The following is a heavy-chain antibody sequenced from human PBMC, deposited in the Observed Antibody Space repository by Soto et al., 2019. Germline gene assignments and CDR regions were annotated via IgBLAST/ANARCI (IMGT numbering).Heavy chain of an antibody. D-gene: IGHD6-13*01. J-gene: IGHJ4*02. V-gene: IGHV4-4*07. CDR3: ARGLYRQKLDN. Sequence: SSETLSLTCTVSGGSISSYYCTWIRQPAGKGLEWIGRIYTSGSTNYNPSLKSRVTMSVDTSKNQFSLKLSSVTAADTAVYYCARGLYRQKLDNWGQGTLVTVSS. CDR1: GGSISSYY. CDR2: IYTSGST.